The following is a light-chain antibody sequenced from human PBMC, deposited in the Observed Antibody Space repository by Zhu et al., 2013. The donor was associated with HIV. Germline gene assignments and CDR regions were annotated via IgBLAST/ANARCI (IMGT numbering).Light chain of an antibody. Sequence: QSALTQPASVSGSPGQSITISCTGTSSDVGGYNYVSWYQQHPGKAPKLMIYEVSNRPSGVSNRFSGSKSGNTASLTISGLLAEDEADYYCSSYTSSTTLLFGGGTKLSVL. CDR3: SSYTSSTTLL. CDR2: EVS. V-gene: IGLV2-14*01. J-gene: IGLJ2*01. CDR1: SSDVGGYNY.